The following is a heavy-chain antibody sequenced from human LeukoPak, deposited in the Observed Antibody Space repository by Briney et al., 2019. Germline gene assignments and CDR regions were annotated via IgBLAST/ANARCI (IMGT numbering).Heavy chain of an antibody. V-gene: IGHV4-59*01. J-gene: IGHJ4*02. Sequence: SETLSLTCTVSGGSISSYYWSWIRQPPGQGLEWIGYIYYSGSTNYNPSLKSRVTISVDTSKNQFSLKLSSVTAADTAVYYCARVGVAYCGGDCYSYYFDYWGQGTPVTVSS. CDR3: ARVGVAYCGGDCYSYYFDY. CDR1: GGSISSYY. D-gene: IGHD2-21*02. CDR2: IYYSGST.